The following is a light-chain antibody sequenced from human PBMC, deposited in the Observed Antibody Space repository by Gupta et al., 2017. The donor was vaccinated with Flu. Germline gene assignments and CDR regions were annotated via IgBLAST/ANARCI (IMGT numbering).Light chain of an antibody. J-gene: IGKJ2*01. CDR1: QTVDGSF. V-gene: IGKV3-20*01. CDR3: QQYGGSPAYT. Sequence: EIVLTQSPGSLSLSPGERATLSCRASQTVDGSFLAWYQKKPGQAPRLLIYGASNRATGIPDRCSGSGSGTDFTLTISRLEPEDFAVYYCQQYGGSPAYTFGQGTKLEI. CDR2: GAS.